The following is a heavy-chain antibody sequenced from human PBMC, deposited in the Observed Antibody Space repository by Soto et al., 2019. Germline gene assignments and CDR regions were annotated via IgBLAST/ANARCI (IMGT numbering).Heavy chain of an antibody. Sequence: SETLSLTCIVSGGSISSYYWSWIRQPPGKGLEWIGYIYYSGSTNYNPSLKSRVTISVDASKNQFSLKLSSVTAADTAVYYCARVLREVGEDYYDSSRHRYYFDYWGQGTLVTVSS. J-gene: IGHJ4*02. V-gene: IGHV4-59*01. CDR1: GGSISSYY. D-gene: IGHD3-22*01. CDR2: IYYSGST. CDR3: ARVLREVGEDYYDSSRHRYYFDY.